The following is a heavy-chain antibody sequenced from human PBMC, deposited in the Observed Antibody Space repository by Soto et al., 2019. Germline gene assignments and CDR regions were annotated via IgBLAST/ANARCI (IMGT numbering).Heavy chain of an antibody. V-gene: IGHV1-18*01. D-gene: IGHD5-18*01. J-gene: IGHJ6*02. Sequence: ASVKVSCKASGYSFTSYCIGWVRQGPGQGPEWMGWISPYNGRTNYALSVQGRVVMTTDISPNTLYLQLRSLRSDDSAIYYCGRCRTDSNAMDVWGQGTTVTVSS. CDR2: ISPYNGRT. CDR3: GRCRTDSNAMDV. CDR1: GYSFTSYC.